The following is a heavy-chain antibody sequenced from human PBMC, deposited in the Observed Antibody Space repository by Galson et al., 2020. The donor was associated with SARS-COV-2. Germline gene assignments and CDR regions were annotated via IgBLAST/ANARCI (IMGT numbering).Heavy chain of an antibody. J-gene: IGHJ6*02. CDR1: GFSLSTSGMC. CDR3: ARIRYDILTGYHYGMDV. CDR2: IDWDDDK. D-gene: IGHD3-9*01. V-gene: IGHV2-70*01. Sequence: SGPTLVKPTQTLTLTCTFSGFSLSTSGMCVSWIRQPPGKALEWLALIDWDDDKYYRTSLKTRLTISKDTSKNQVVLTMTNMDPVDTATYYGARIRYDILTGYHYGMDVWGQGTTVTVAS.